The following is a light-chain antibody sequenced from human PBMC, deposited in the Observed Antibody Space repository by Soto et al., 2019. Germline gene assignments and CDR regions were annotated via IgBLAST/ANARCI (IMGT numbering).Light chain of an antibody. V-gene: IGKV3-15*01. CDR2: GPS. CDR1: QTKNNN. J-gene: IGKJ1*01. CDR3: QQYNKWPQT. Sequence: VMTQAPATLSVSPGERATLSCRASQTKNNNIAWYQLKDGQVPRLLIYGPSTRPTDIPARFSGSGSGTEFTLTISSLQSEDFAEYHCQQYNKWPQTFRQGTKVDIK.